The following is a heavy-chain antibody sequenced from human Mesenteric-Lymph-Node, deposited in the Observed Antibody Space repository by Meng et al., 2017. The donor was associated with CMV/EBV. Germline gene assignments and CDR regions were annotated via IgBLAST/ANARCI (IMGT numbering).Heavy chain of an antibody. V-gene: IGHV1-69*02. CDR2: FVPALGIA. J-gene: IGHJ4*02. Sequence: GTFNGYTISWVRQAPGQGLEWMGRFVPALGIANYAQKFQGRVTITADKSTSTAYMELSRLTSEDTAVYYCARGRYPDYYDSSGCLGYWGQGTLVTVSS. CDR1: GTFNGYT. CDR3: ARGRYPDYYDSSGCLGY. D-gene: IGHD3-22*01.